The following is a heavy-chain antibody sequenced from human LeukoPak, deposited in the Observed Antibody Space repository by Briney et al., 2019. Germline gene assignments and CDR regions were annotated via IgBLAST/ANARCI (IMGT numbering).Heavy chain of an antibody. CDR1: GFTFSTSW. CDR3: ARDMGYCSSSNCYTYYLDY. J-gene: IGHJ4*02. CDR2: ISGSGGSI. Sequence: GGSLRLSCAASGFTFSTSWMHWVRQAPGKGLEWVSYISGSGGSIYYADSVKGRFTISRDNAKYSLYLQMNSLRGEDTAVYYCARDMGYCSSSNCYTYYLDYWGQGTLVTVSS. V-gene: IGHV3-48*04. D-gene: IGHD2-2*01.